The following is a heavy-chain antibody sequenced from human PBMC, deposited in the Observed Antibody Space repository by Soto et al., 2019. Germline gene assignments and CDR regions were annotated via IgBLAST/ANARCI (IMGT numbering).Heavy chain of an antibody. J-gene: IGHJ6*02. D-gene: IGHD3-10*01. CDR3: ARAADGSGGYYYHYGMDV. V-gene: IGHV4-34*01. CDR1: GGSFSNNY. Sequence: SETLGLGCGISGGSFSNNYWTWFRQPPGKGLEWIGEISPSGTTNYNPSLKSRVTISVDTSKNQFSLKLSSVTAADTAVYYCARAADGSGGYYYHYGMDVWGQGTTVTGSS. CDR2: ISPSGTT.